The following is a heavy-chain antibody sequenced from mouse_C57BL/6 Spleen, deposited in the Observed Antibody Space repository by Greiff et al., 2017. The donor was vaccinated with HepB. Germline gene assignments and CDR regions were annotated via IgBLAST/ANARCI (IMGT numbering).Heavy chain of an antibody. V-gene: IGHV1-64*01. CDR2: IHPNSGST. CDR1: GYTFTSYW. CDR3: AREAMITFDY. J-gene: IGHJ2*01. D-gene: IGHD2-4*01. Sequence: VKLQQPGAELVKPGASVKLSCKASGYTFTSYWMHWVKQRPGQGLEWIGMIHPNSGSTNYNEKFKSKATLTVDKSSSTAYMQLSSLTSEDSAVYYCAREAMITFDYWGQGTTLTVSS.